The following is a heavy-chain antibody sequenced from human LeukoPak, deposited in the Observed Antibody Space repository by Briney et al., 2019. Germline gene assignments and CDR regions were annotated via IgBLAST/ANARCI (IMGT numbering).Heavy chain of an antibody. J-gene: IGHJ4*02. V-gene: IGHV4-4*02. D-gene: IGHD3-22*01. CDR2: VLRSGST. Sequence: SETLSLTCAVSGGSISSDNWWSWIRQPPGKGLEWIGEVLRSGSTNYNPFLKSRVTMSIDTSKNQFSLKLNSVTAADTAVYYCATYYDISGYRFDYWGQGTLVTVSS. CDR1: GGSISSDNW. CDR3: ATYYDISGYRFDY.